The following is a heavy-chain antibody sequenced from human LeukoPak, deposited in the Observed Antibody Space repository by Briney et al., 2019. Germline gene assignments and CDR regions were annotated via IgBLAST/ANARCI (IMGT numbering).Heavy chain of an antibody. D-gene: IGHD6-19*01. Sequence: SETLSLTCTVSGYSISSGYYWGWIRQPPGKGLEWIGSICHSGSTYYNPSLKSRVTISVDTSKNQFSLKLSSVTAADTAVYYCARAPSGWYDYWGQGTLVTVSS. CDR1: GYSISSGYY. J-gene: IGHJ4*02. CDR3: ARAPSGWYDY. V-gene: IGHV4-38-2*02. CDR2: ICHSGST.